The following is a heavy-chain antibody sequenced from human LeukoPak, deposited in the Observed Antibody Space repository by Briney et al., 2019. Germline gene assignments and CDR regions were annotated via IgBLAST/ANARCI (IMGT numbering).Heavy chain of an antibody. Sequence: PSETLSLTCTASGGSIRSYYWSWIRQPAGKGLEWIGRIYTTGSTDYNPSLKSRVAMSVDTSKNQFSLKLSSVTAADTAVYHCARVRFGDTPKDNYLDSWGQGMLVTVSS. CDR3: ARVRFGDTPKDNYLDS. CDR2: IYTTGST. D-gene: IGHD3-10*01. J-gene: IGHJ4*02. V-gene: IGHV4-4*07. CDR1: GGSIRSYY.